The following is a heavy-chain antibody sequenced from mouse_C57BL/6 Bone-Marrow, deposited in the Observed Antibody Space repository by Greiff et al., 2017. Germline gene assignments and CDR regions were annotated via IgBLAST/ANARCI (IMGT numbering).Heavy chain of an antibody. CDR1: GYTFTEYT. J-gene: IGHJ2*01. Sequence: QVQLQQSGAELVKPGASVKLSCKASGYTFTEYTIHWVKQRTGQGLEWIGRFYPGSGSIKYNEKFKDKATLTADKSSSTVCMELSILTSEDSAVYFCARYVRASIYYYGSIYYDYWGQGTTLTVST. CDR2: FYPGSGSI. V-gene: IGHV1-62-2*01. CDR3: ARYVRASIYYYGSIYYDY. D-gene: IGHD1-1*01.